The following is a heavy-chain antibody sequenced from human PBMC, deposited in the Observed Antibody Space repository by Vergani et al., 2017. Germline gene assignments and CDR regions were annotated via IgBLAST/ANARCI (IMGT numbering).Heavy chain of an antibody. J-gene: IGHJ4*02. CDR2: ISPYNHQT. Sequence: QAQLGQSDSEVKKPGDSVTLSCKTSGYTFVNHPITWVRQAPGQGLEWMGWISPYNHQTLYSLKVEGRVTMTSDTSSSTVFLELRRLTSADTAIYYCARSQMATNDFDLWGRGTLVTVSS. V-gene: IGHV1-18*04. CDR3: ARSQMATNDFDL. CDR1: GYTFVNHP. D-gene: IGHD5-24*01.